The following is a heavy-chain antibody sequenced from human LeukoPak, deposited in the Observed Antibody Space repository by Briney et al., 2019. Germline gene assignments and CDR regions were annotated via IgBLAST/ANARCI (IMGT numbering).Heavy chain of an antibody. Sequence: SETLSFTCAVYGGSFSGYYWSWIRQPPGKGLEWIGEINHSGSTNYNASLKSRVIISVDTSKNQFSLKQSSVTAADTAVYYCAREEDCSGGICYLGNAFDIWGQGTMVAVSS. D-gene: IGHD2-15*01. CDR2: INHSGST. J-gene: IGHJ3*02. CDR3: AREEDCSGGICYLGNAFDI. CDR1: GGSFSGYY. V-gene: IGHV4-34*01.